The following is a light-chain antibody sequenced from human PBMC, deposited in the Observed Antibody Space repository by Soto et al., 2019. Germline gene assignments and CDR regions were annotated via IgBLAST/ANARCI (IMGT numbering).Light chain of an antibody. Sequence: EMVLTQSPAMLSVSPGESATPSFXXSQSVNSNYLAWYQQHPGQPPRLLIYGISTRAIGIPAGFSGSGSGTAFSLTISSLQSEDFAVYYCQQYSKWPVSFGQGTRLE. CDR2: GIS. V-gene: IGKV3-15*01. CDR3: QQYSKWPVS. J-gene: IGKJ5*01. CDR1: QSVNSN.